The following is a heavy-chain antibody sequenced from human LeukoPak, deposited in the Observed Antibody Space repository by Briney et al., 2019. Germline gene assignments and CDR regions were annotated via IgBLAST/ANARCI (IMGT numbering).Heavy chain of an antibody. D-gene: IGHD4-17*01. J-gene: IGHJ4*02. CDR1: GFTFCSSG. CDR2: ISNSATYT. CDR3: ARDSTVTTGWDY. V-gene: IGHV3-21*01. Sequence: PGGSLRLSCAASGFTFCSSGMSWVRQAPGKGLEWVAGISNSATYTYCADSVKGRFTISRDNAKNSLYLQMNSLRAEDTAVYYCARDSTVTTGWDYWGQGTLVTASS.